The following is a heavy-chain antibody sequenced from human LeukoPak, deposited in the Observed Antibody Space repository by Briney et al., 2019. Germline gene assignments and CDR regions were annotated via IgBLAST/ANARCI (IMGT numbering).Heavy chain of an antibody. CDR3: AHRGITIFGVVSYYFDY. J-gene: IGHJ4*02. CDR1: GFSLSTSGVG. Sequence: SGPTLVKPTQTLTLTCTFSGFSLSTSGVGVGWVRQPPGKALEWLALIYWNDDKYYSPSLKNRLTITKDTSKNQVVLTMTNMDPVDTATYYWAHRGITIFGVVSYYFDYWGQGTLVTVSS. CDR2: IYWNDDK. V-gene: IGHV2-5*01. D-gene: IGHD3-3*01.